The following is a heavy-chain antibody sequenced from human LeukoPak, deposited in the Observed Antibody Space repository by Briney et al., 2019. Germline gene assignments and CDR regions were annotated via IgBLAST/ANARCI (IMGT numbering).Heavy chain of an antibody. CDR2: IWYDGSNK. Sequence: GGSLRLSCAASGFTFRSYGMHWVRQAPGKGLEWVAVIWYDGSNKYYADSVKGRFTISRDNSKNTLYLQMNSLRAEDTAVYYCARDPYGSGSTSFDIWGQGTMVTVSS. D-gene: IGHD3-10*01. J-gene: IGHJ3*02. CDR3: ARDPYGSGSTSFDI. CDR1: GFTFRSYG. V-gene: IGHV3-33*01.